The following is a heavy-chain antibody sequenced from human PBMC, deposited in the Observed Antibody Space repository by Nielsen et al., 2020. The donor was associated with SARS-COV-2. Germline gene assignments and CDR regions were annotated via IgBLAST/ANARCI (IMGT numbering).Heavy chain of an antibody. J-gene: IGHJ3*02. CDR2: ISSSSSYT. CDR1: GFTFSDYY. CDR3: ARGDGSHDAFDI. D-gene: IGHD3-10*01. Sequence: GESLKISCAASGFTFSDYYMSWIRQAPGKGLEWVSYISSSSSYTNYADSVKGRFTISRDNAKNSLYLQMNSLRAEDTAVYYCARGDGSHDAFDIWGQGTMVTVSS. V-gene: IGHV3-11*05.